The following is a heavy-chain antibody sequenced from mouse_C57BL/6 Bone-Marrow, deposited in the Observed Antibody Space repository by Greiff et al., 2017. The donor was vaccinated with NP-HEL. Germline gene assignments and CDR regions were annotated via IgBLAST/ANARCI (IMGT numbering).Heavy chain of an antibody. CDR1: GYAFSSSW. CDR2: IYPGDGDT. V-gene: IGHV1-82*01. Sequence: QVQLQQSGPELVKPGASVKISCKASGYAFSSSWMNWVKQRPGKGLEWIGRIYPGDGDTNYNQKFKGKSTLTVDKSSSTAYMQLSSLTSEDSAVYYCARRIPDYFDYWGQGTTLTVSS. CDR3: ARRIPDYFDY. J-gene: IGHJ2*01.